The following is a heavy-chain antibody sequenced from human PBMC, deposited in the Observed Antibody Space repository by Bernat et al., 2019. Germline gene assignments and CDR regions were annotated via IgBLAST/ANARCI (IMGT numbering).Heavy chain of an antibody. J-gene: IGHJ4*02. V-gene: IGHV3-33*01. D-gene: IGHD3-22*01. CDR2: IWYDGSNK. Sequence: QVQLVESGGGVVQPGRSLRLSCAASGFTFSSYGMHWVRQAPGKGLEWVAVIWYDGSNKYYADSVKGRFTISRDNSKNTLYLQMNRLRAEDTAVYYCAREGDYYDSSGYYYWGQGTLVTVSS. CDR1: GFTFSSYG. CDR3: AREGDYYDSSGYYY.